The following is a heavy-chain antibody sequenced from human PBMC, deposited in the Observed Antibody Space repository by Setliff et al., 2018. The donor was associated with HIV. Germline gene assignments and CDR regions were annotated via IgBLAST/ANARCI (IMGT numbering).Heavy chain of an antibody. CDR2: IYSSGST. D-gene: IGHD5-18*01. V-gene: IGHV4-59*12. J-gene: IGHJ5*02. CDR1: GGPISSYY. CDR3: ARGDRGGGYNYGGFWFDP. Sequence: SETLSLTCTVSGGPISSYYWSWIRQSPGRALEWIGYIYSSGSTIYNPSLKSRVTIELATPKIQIFLKLTSVTAADTAVYHCARGDRGGGYNYGGFWFDPWGQGTRVTVSS.